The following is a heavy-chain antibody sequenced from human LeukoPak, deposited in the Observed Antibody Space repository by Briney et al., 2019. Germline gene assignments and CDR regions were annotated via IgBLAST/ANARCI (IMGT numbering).Heavy chain of an antibody. CDR3: ARRPPSGAFDI. Sequence: GESLQISCKISGYILTNNWIGWVRQVPGKGLEWMGLIYPGNSDTKYSPSFQGQVTFSVDKSISTAYLHWSSLKASDTAMYYCARRPPSGAFDIWGQGTMVTVSS. CDR2: IYPGNSDT. J-gene: IGHJ3*02. V-gene: IGHV5-51*01. CDR1: GYILTNNW.